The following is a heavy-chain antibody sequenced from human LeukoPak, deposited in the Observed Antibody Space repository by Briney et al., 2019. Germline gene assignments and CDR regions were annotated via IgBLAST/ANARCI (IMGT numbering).Heavy chain of an antibody. J-gene: IGHJ4*02. D-gene: IGHD1-26*01. V-gene: IGHV4-30-2*01. CDR2: IYHIGST. Sequence: SETLSLTCTVSGGSINTGNYYWNWIRQPPGKGLEWIGYIYHIGSTYYNPSLRSRVTISVDRSKNQFSMKMNPVTAADTAVYYCATLGATATEFDHWGQGTLVTVSS. CDR3: ATLGATATEFDH. CDR1: GGSINTGNYY.